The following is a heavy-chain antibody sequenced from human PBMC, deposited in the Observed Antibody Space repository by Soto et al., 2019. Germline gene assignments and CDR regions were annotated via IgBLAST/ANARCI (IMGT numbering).Heavy chain of an antibody. V-gene: IGHV3-7*01. Sequence: EVQLVESGGGLVQPGGSLRLSCAASGFTFSSYWMSWVRQAPGKGLEWVANIKQDGSEKYYVDSVKGRFTISRDNAKNSLYLQMDSLRAADTAVYYCARQDIVVVPAPMGYYYYYMDVWGKGTTVTVSS. CDR3: ARQDIVVVPAPMGYYYYYMDV. D-gene: IGHD2-2*01. CDR1: GFTFSSYW. CDR2: IKQDGSEK. J-gene: IGHJ6*03.